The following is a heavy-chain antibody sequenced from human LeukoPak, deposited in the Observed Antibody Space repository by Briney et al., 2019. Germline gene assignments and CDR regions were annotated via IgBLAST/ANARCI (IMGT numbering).Heavy chain of an antibody. CDR2: INHSGST. D-gene: IGHD1-26*01. V-gene: IGHV4-34*01. Sequence: PSETLSLTCAVYGGSFCGYYWSWIRQPPGKGLEWIGEINHSGSTNYNPSLKSRVTISVDTSKNQFSLKLSSVTAADTAVYYCARGLEGATTGVGYWGQGTLVTVSS. CDR3: ARGLEGATTGVGY. CDR1: GGSFCGYY. J-gene: IGHJ4*02.